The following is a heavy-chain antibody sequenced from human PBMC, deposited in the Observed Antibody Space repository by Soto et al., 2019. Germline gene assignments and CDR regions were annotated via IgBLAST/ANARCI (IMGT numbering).Heavy chain of an antibody. V-gene: IGHV3-33*01. D-gene: IGHD3-22*01. J-gene: IGHJ3*02. CDR3: ARDWRTYYYDSSGTRWGAFDI. CDR1: GFTFSSYG. CDR2: IWYDGSNK. Sequence: PGGSLRLSCAASGFTFSSYGMHWVRQAPGKGLEWVAVIWYDGSNKYYADSVKGRFTISRDNSKNTLYLQMNSLRAEDTAVYYCARDWRTYYYDSSGTRWGAFDIWGQGTMVTVSS.